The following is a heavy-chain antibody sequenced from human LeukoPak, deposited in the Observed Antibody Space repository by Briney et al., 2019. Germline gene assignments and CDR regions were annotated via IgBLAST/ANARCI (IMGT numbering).Heavy chain of an antibody. CDR2: IYTSGST. Sequence: SETLSLTCTVSGGSISSYYWSWIRQPAGKGLEWIGRIYTSGSTNYNPSLKSRVTMSVDTSKNQFSLKLSSVTAADTAVYYCARDEDSSSSYYFDYWGQGTLVTVSS. CDR3: ARDEDSSSSYYFDY. J-gene: IGHJ4*02. D-gene: IGHD6-6*01. CDR1: GGSISSYY. V-gene: IGHV4-4*07.